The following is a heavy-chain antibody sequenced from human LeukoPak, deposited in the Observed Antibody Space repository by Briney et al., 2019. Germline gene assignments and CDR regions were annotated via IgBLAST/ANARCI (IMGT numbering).Heavy chain of an antibody. V-gene: IGHV3-30*02. CDR1: GFTFSTFG. CDR3: AKNYDSSGYHVGFDP. J-gene: IGHJ5*02. D-gene: IGHD3-22*01. Sequence: GGSLRLSCVASGFTFSTFGVHWVRQAPGKGLEWVAFIRYDGGDKHYGDSVKGRFTISRDNSRNTLYLQMNSLRTEDTGVYYCAKNYDSSGYHVGFDPWGQGTLVTVSS. CDR2: IRYDGGDK.